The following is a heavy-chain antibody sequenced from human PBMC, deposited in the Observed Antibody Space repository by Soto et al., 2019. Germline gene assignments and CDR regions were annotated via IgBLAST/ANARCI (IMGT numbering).Heavy chain of an antibody. Sequence: QVQLQQWGAGLLKPSETLSLTCAVYGGSFSGYYWSWIRQPPGKGLEWIGEINHSGSTNYNPSLKSRVTISVDTSKNQFSLKLSSVTAADTAVYYCARGLRIFTMVRGVKGFDYWGQGTLVTVSS. CDR3: ARGLRIFTMVRGVKGFDY. CDR1: GGSFSGYY. D-gene: IGHD3-10*01. J-gene: IGHJ4*02. V-gene: IGHV4-34*01. CDR2: INHSGST.